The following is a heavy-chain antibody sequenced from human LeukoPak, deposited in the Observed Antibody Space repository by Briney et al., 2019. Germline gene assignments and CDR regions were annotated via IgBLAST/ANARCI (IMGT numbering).Heavy chain of an antibody. CDR1: GYTFSSYG. J-gene: IGHJ4*02. Sequence: GASVKVSCKASGYTFSSYGIIWVRQAPGQGLQWMGWVSPFNGNTDYAPKLQGRVTMTTDTSTTTAYMELRSLTSDDTAVYYCARRGGSYSHSDFWGQRTLVTVSS. D-gene: IGHD1-26*01. CDR2: VSPFNGNT. V-gene: IGHV1-18*01. CDR3: ARRGGSYSHSDF.